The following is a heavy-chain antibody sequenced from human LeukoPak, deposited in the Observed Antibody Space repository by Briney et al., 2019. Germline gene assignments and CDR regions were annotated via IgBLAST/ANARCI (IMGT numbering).Heavy chain of an antibody. CDR3: ARLRCLDHPFDY. CDR1: GFTVSSNY. D-gene: IGHD3-3*01. V-gene: IGHV3-66*01. J-gene: IGHJ4*02. Sequence: PGGSLRLSCAASGFTVSSNYMSWVRQAPGKGLEWVSVIYSGGSTYYADSVKGRFTISRDNSKNTLYLQMNSLRAEDTAVYYCARLRCLDHPFDYWGQGTLVTVSS. CDR2: IYSGGST.